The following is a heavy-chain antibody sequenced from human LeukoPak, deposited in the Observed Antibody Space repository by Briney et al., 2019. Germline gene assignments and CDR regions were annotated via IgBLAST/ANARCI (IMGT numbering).Heavy chain of an antibody. CDR3: TRLTAIDDY. D-gene: IGHD5-18*01. CDR1: GFTFSGSA. V-gene: IGHV3-73*01. J-gene: IGHJ4*02. Sequence: GGSLRLSCAASGFTFSGSAMHWVRRASGKGLEWVGRIRNKANSYATAYAASVKGRFTISRDDPKNMTYLQMNSLKTEDTAVYYCTRLTAIDDYWGQGTLVTVSS. CDR2: IRNKANSYAT.